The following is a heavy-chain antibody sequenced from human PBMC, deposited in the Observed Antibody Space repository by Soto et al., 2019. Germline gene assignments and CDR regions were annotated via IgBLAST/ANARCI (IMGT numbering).Heavy chain of an antibody. CDR1: GYTFTGYY. V-gene: IGHV1-2*02. J-gene: IGHJ4*02. Sequence: QVQLVQSGAEVKKPGASVKVSCKASGYTFTGYYMHWVRQAPGQGLEWMGWINPNSGGTNHAQKFQGRVTTTRDTSIITASMELSMLRSADTAVYYCAILGGERGYCSGGSCPFDDWCQGNLVTVSS. CDR3: AILGGERGYCSGGSCPFDD. D-gene: IGHD2-15*01. CDR2: INPNSGGT.